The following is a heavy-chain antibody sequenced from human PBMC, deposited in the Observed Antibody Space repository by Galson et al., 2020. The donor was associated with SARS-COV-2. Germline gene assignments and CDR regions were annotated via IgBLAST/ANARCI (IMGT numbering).Heavy chain of an antibody. V-gene: IGHV4-59*13. CDR3: ARFDYGDYFGDAFDI. D-gene: IGHD4-17*01. J-gene: IGHJ3*02. CDR1: GGSISSYY. CDR2: IYYSGST. Sequence: SETLSLTCTVSGGSISSYYWSWIRQPPGKGLEWIGYIYYSGSTNYNPSLKSRVTISVDTSKNQFSLKLSSVTAADTAVYYCARFDYGDYFGDAFDIWGQGTMVTVSS.